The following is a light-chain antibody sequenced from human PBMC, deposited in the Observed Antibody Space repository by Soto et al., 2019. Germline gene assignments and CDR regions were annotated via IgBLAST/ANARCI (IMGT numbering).Light chain of an antibody. J-gene: IGLJ1*01. CDR3: QSHDNSLSAWV. V-gene: IGLV1-40*01. CDR1: SSNIGAGYY. CDR2: GHS. Sequence: QSVLTQPPSVSGAPGQRVTISCTGSSSNIGAGYYVHWYQQFPGTAPKLLIYGHSNRPSGVPDRFSGSKSGTSASLAITGLQAEDETDYYCQSHDNSLSAWVFGTGTKVTVL.